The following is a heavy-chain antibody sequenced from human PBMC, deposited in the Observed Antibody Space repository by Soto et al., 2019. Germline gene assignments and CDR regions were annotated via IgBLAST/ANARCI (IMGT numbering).Heavy chain of an antibody. V-gene: IGHV1-3*01. CDR3: ARSPDSPDLYYYMDV. Sequence: GASVKVSCKASGYTFTSYAMHWVRQARGQRLEWMGWINAGNGNTKYSQKFQGRVTITRDTSASTAYMELSSLRSEDTAVYYCARSPDSPDLYYYMDVWGKGTTVTVSS. CDR2: INAGNGNT. J-gene: IGHJ6*03. CDR1: GYTFTSYA.